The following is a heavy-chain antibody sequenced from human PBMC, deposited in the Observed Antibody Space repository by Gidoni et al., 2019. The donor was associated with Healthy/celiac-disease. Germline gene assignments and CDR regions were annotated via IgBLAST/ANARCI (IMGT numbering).Heavy chain of an antibody. CDR1: GGTFSSYA. V-gene: IGHV1-69*04. CDR3: AREPTYYYDSSGYGADY. Sequence: GQSGAEVKKPGSSVKVSCKASGGTFSSYAISWVRQAPGQGLEWMGRIIPILGIANYAQKFQGRVTITADKSTSTAYMELSSLRSEDTAVYYCAREPTYYYDSSGYGADYWGQGTLVTVSS. J-gene: IGHJ4*02. D-gene: IGHD3-22*01. CDR2: IIPILGIA.